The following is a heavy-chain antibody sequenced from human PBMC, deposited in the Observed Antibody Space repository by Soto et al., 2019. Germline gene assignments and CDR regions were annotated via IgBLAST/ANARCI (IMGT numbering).Heavy chain of an antibody. V-gene: IGHV3-30*18. J-gene: IGHJ6*02. CDR1: GFTFSSYG. CDR3: AKDVNYYDSSGYQTYYYYGMDV. CDR2: ISYDGSNK. D-gene: IGHD3-22*01. Sequence: QVQLVESGGGVVQPGRSLRLSCAASGFTFSSYGMHWVRQAPGKGLEWVAVISYDGSNKCYADSVKGRFTISRDNSKNTLYLQMNSLRAEDTAVYYCAKDVNYYDSSGYQTYYYYGMDVWGQGTTVTVSS.